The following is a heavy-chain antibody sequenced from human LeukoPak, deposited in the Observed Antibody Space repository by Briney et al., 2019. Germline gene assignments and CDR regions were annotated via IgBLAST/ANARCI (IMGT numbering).Heavy chain of an antibody. J-gene: IGHJ4*02. V-gene: IGHV3-23*01. CDR3: AKRGVVIRVILVGFHKEAYYFDS. CDR2: ISGSGGGT. Sequence: GGSLRLSCEVFGITLSNYGMSWVRQAPGKGLEWVAGISGSGGGTNYADSVKGRFTISRDNSKNTLYLQMNSLRAEDTAVYFCAKRGVVIRVILVGFHKEAYYFDSWGQGALVSVSS. D-gene: IGHD3-22*01. CDR1: GITLSNYG.